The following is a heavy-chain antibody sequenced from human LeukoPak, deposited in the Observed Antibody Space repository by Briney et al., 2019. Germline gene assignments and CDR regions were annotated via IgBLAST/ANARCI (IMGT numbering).Heavy chain of an antibody. Sequence: SETLSLTCTVSGGSISSYYWSWLRQPPGKGLEWIGNIYYSGSTNYNPSLKNRVTISVDTSKNQFSLKLRSVSAADTAVYYCARGNSYGFDYWGQGTLATVSA. V-gene: IGHV4-59*01. CDR2: IYYSGST. J-gene: IGHJ4*02. D-gene: IGHD5-18*01. CDR1: GGSISSYY. CDR3: ARGNSYGFDY.